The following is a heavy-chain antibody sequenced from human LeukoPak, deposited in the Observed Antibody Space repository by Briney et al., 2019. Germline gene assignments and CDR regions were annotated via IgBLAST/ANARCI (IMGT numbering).Heavy chain of an antibody. Sequence: GASVKVSCKASGYTFTSYYMHWVRQAPGQGLEWMGIINPSGGSTSYAQKFQGGVTMTRDTSTSTVYMELSSLRSEDTAVYYCARGSVLLWFGEPKNWFDPWGQGTLVTVSS. CDR1: GYTFTSYY. V-gene: IGHV1-46*01. CDR3: ARGSVLLWFGEPKNWFDP. J-gene: IGHJ5*02. D-gene: IGHD3-10*01. CDR2: INPSGGST.